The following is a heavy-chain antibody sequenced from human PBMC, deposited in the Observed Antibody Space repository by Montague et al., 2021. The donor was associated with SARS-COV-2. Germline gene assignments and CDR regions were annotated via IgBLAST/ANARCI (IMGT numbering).Heavy chain of an antibody. CDR2: IHHGGST. V-gene: IGHV4-34*01. D-gene: IGHD3-10*01. CDR1: GGSFSTYS. J-gene: IGHJ6*03. Sequence: SETLSLTCAVHGGSFSTYSWNWIRQPPGKGLEWIGEIHHGGSTNYNLSLKSRVTISADTSKNQFSLKLTSVAAADAAVYYCARLGDGVVPSPILGVGPYYSYYYMDVWGKGTTATVSS. CDR3: ARLGDGVVPSPILGVGPYYSYYYMDV.